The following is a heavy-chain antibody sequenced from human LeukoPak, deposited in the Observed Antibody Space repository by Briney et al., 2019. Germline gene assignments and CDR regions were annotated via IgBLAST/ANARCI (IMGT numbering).Heavy chain of an antibody. CDR2: ISSSSSYI. V-gene: IGHV3-21*03. D-gene: IGHD3-10*01. CDR1: GFTFSSYS. Sequence: SGGSLRLSCAASGFTFSSYSMNWVRQAPGKGLEWVSSISSSSSYIYYADSVKGRFTISRDNAKNSLYLQMNSLRAEDTAVYYCTRDRPFRYYYGSGSGPEFDYWGQGTLVTVSS. J-gene: IGHJ4*02. CDR3: TRDRPFRYYYGSGSGPEFDY.